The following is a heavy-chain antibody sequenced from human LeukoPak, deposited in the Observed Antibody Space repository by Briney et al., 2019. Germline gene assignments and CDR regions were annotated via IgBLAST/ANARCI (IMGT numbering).Heavy chain of an antibody. J-gene: IGHJ4*02. Sequence: GGSLRLSCAASGFTFSSYGMLWVRQAPGKGLEWVAVIWYDESNKYYADSVKGRFTISRDNSKNTPYLQMNSLRAEDTAVYYCARDLGGATNYWGQGTLVTVSS. V-gene: IGHV3-33*01. D-gene: IGHD1-26*01. CDR2: IWYDESNK. CDR3: ARDLGGATNY. CDR1: GFTFSSYG.